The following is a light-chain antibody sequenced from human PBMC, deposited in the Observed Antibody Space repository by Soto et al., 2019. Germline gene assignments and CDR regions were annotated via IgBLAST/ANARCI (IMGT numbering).Light chain of an antibody. CDR3: SSYKRTSRVYV. V-gene: IGLV2-14*01. Sequence: QSVLTQPASVSGSPGQSITIPCTGTSSDVGDYEYVSWYQQHPDKGPKLMIYEVSNRTSGDSNRFPGSKSGNTASLTISGLQAEDETEYFCSSYKRTSRVYVFGTGTKVTVL. CDR1: SSDVGDYEY. CDR2: EVS. J-gene: IGLJ1*01.